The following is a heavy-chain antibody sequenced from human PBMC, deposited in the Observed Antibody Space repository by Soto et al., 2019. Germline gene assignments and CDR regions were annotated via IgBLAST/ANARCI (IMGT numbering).Heavy chain of an antibody. V-gene: IGHV3-21*01. Sequence: EVQLVESGGGLVKPGGSLRLSCAASGFTFSSYSMNWVRQAPGKGLEWVSSISTSSSYIYYADSVKGRFTISRDNAKNSLYLQMNSLRAEDTAVYYCARDRIVVVGGPFHYYGMDVWGQGTTVTVSS. CDR1: GFTFSSYS. CDR2: ISTSSSYI. J-gene: IGHJ6*02. D-gene: IGHD2-15*01. CDR3: ARDRIVVVGGPFHYYGMDV.